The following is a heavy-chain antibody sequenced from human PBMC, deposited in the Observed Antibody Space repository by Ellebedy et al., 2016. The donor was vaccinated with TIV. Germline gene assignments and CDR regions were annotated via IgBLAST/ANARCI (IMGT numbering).Heavy chain of an antibody. V-gene: IGHV3-23*01. J-gene: IGHJ4*02. D-gene: IGHD3-22*01. CDR1: GFTFSSFA. Sequence: GGSLRLSCAASGFTFSSFAMHWVRQAPGKGLEWLSVISSDGSNTYHADSVKGRFTITRYNSKNTLYLQMNRLRTEDTAVYFFAKGSSSGFTYDRVGFEYWGQGALVTVSS. CDR2: ISSDGSNT. CDR3: AKGSSSGFTYDRVGFEY.